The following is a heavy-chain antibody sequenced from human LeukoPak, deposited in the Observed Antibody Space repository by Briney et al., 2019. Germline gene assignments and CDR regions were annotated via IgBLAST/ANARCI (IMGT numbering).Heavy chain of an antibody. D-gene: IGHD3-3*01. CDR2: INTNTGNP. Sequence: ASVKVSCKASGGTFSSYAISWVRQAPGQGLEWMGWINTNTGNPTYAQGFTGRFVFSLDTSVSTAYLQISSLKAEDTAVYYCARAFGTYYDFWSGYSTDDYWGQGTLVTVSS. CDR1: GGTFSSYA. CDR3: ARAFGTYYDFWSGYSTDDY. V-gene: IGHV7-4-1*02. J-gene: IGHJ4*02.